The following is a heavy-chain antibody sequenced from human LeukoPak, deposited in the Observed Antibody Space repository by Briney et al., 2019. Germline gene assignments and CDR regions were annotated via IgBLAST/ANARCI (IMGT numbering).Heavy chain of an antibody. CDR2: ISYDGSNK. J-gene: IGHJ6*02. Sequence: PGGSLRLSCAASGFTFSSYAMHWVRQAPGKGLEWVAVISYDGSNKYYADSVKGRFTISRDNSKNTLYLQMNSLRAEDTAVYYCARVGVVPAAMSHYYYYYGMDVWGQGTTVTVSS. CDR1: GFTFSSYA. V-gene: IGHV3-30*04. CDR3: ARVGVVPAAMSHYYYYYGMDV. D-gene: IGHD2-2*01.